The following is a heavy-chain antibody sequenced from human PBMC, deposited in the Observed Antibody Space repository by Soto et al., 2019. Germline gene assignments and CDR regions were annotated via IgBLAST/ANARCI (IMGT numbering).Heavy chain of an antibody. D-gene: IGHD3-22*01. J-gene: IGHJ4*02. CDR1: GFTFSKYA. Sequence: HPGWSLRLSCAASGFTFSKYAMHWVRQARGTGLEWVAVISNDGSNPYYADSVKGRFTISRDNSKNTLYLQMNSLREEDTAVYYCARTGYDRSGYFVEYYFDYWGQGTLVTASS. CDR3: ARTGYDRSGYFVEYYFDY. V-gene: IGHV3-30-3*01. CDR2: ISNDGSNP.